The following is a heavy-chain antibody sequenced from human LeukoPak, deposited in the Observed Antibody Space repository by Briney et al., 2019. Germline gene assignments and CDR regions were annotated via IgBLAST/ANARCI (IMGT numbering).Heavy chain of an antibody. D-gene: IGHD3-16*02. V-gene: IGHV3-11*04. CDR1: GFTFRDYY. CDR3: ARDPSVWGSYRHDY. CDR2: ISNSVALRV. Sequence: GGSLRLSCAASGFTFRDYYMGWIRQAPGKGLEWVSYISNSVALRVYNADSVKGRFTISRDNTKNSLYLQMNSLRAEDTAVYYCARDPSVWGSYRHDYWGQGTLVTVSS. J-gene: IGHJ4*02.